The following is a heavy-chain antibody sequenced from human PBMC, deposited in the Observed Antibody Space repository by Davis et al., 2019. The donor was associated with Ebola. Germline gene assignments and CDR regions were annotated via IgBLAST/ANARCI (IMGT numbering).Heavy chain of an antibody. D-gene: IGHD2-2*01. CDR2: INPNSGGT. J-gene: IGHJ4*02. Sequence: ASVKVSCKASGYTFTGYYMHWVRQAPGQGLEWMGRINPNSGGTNYAQKFQGRVTMTRDTSISTAYMELSSLRSEDTAIYYCVRVRSPTSWQPFDYWGQGSLVTVSS. V-gene: IGHV1-2*06. CDR1: GYTFTGYY. CDR3: VRVRSPTSWQPFDY.